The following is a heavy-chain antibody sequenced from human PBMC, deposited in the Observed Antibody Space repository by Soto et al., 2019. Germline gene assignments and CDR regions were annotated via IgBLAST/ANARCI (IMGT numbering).Heavy chain of an antibody. J-gene: IGHJ4*02. Sequence: GASVKVSCKASGNTFSNYYIHWVRQAPGQGLEWMGTINPSGGHTTYAQKLMGRVTMTRDTSTSTLYMEVTRLRSEDTAVYYCARGGHVVVVTAAFDYWGQGTLVTVSS. CDR2: INPSGGHT. CDR3: ARGGHVVVVTAAFDY. V-gene: IGHV1-46*03. D-gene: IGHD2-21*02. CDR1: GNTFSNYY.